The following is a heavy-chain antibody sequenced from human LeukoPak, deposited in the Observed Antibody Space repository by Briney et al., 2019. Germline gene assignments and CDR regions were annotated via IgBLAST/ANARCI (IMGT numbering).Heavy chain of an antibody. CDR2: IWYDGSNK. D-gene: IGHD5-18*01. J-gene: IGHJ4*02. V-gene: IGHV3-33*01. CDR3: ARDTRGYSYGLTY. Sequence: GGSLRLSCAASGFTFSSYGMHWVRQAPGKGLEWVAVIWYDGSNKYYADSVKGRFTISRDNSKNTLYLQMNSLRAEDTAVYYCARDTRGYSYGLTYWGQGTLVTVSS. CDR1: GFTFSSYG.